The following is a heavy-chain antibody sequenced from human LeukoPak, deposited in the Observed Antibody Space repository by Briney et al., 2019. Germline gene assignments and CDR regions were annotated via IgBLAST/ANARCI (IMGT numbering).Heavy chain of an antibody. V-gene: IGHV3-74*01. Sequence: GGSLRLSCAASGFTFSSYWMHWVRQAPGKGLVWVSRINSDGSSTSYADFVKGRFTISRDNSKNTLYLQMSTLRDMDTAVYYRIYSGNFRFDYWGQGTLVTVSS. CDR3: IYSGNFRFDY. CDR2: INSDGSST. J-gene: IGHJ4*02. D-gene: IGHD1-26*01. CDR1: GFTFSSYW.